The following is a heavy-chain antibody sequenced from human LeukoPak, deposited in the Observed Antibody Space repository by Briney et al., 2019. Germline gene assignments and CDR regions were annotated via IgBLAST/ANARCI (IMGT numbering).Heavy chain of an antibody. Sequence: GGSLRLPCAASGFTFSSYEMNWVRQAPGKGLEWVSYISSSGSTIYYADSVKGRFTISRDNAKNSLYLQMNSLRAEDTAVYYCARSTYYYGSGSYGIDPWGQGTLVTVSS. D-gene: IGHD3-10*01. J-gene: IGHJ5*02. CDR2: ISSSGSTI. CDR3: ARSTYYYGSGSYGIDP. V-gene: IGHV3-48*03. CDR1: GFTFSSYE.